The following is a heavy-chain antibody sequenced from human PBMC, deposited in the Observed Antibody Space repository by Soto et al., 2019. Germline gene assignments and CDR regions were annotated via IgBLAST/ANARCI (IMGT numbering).Heavy chain of an antibody. CDR1: GGTFSSYA. V-gene: IGHV1-69*01. CDR3: ARAGYSSSWYFGYYYYGMDV. CDR2: IIPIFGTA. Sequence: QVQLVQSGAEVKKPGSSVKVSCKASGGTFSSYAISWVRQAPGQGLEWMGGIIPIFGTANYAQKFQGRVTITADESTSTAYMELSSLRSEDTAVYYCARAGYSSSWYFGYYYYGMDVWGRGTTVTVSS. D-gene: IGHD6-13*01. J-gene: IGHJ6*02.